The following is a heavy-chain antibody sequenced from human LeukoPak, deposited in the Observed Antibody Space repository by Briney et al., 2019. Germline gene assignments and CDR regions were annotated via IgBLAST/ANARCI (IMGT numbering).Heavy chain of an antibody. D-gene: IGHD3-9*01. J-gene: IGHJ6*02. Sequence: SETLSLTCTVSGGSISSSSYYWGWIRQPPGKGLEWIGEINHSGSTNYNPSLKSRVTISVDTSKNQFSLKLSSVTAADTAVYYCARVRLVGYDILTGYYQYYYYYGMDVWGQGTTVTVSS. CDR1: GGSISSSSYY. CDR2: INHSGST. CDR3: ARVRLVGYDILTGYYQYYYYYGMDV. V-gene: IGHV4-39*07.